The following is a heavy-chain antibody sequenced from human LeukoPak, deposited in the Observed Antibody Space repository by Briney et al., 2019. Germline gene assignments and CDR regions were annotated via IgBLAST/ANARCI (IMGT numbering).Heavy chain of an antibody. V-gene: IGHV3-7*03. CDR2: IKEDGSER. D-gene: IGHD2-8*01. J-gene: IGHJ4*02. CDR3: ARDLGYCTNGACHTRFDY. CDR1: GLTFSTYW. Sequence: GGSLRLSCSASGLTFSTYWMSWVRQAPGKGLEWVASIKEDGSERQYVDSVKGRFSISRDNTKGSLFLQLNSLRAEDTAVYYCARDLGYCTNGACHTRFDYWGQGTLVTVSS.